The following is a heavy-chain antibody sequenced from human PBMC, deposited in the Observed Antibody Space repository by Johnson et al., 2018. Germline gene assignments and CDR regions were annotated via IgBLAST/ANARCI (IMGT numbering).Heavy chain of an antibody. CDR3: TRGRYYAMGV. CDR2: INSDGNTT. J-gene: IGHJ6*02. Sequence: VQLQESGGALVQPGGSLRLSCAASGFTFSNFWMHWVRQAPGKGLVWVSRINSDGNTTGYADSVKGRFTISRDNAKNTLYLQMNSLRAEDTAVCYCTRGRYYAMGVWGQGTTVTVSS. CDR1: GFTFSNFW. V-gene: IGHV3-74*01.